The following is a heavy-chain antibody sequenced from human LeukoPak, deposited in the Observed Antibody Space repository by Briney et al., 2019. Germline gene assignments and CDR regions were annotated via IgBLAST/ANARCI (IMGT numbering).Heavy chain of an antibody. V-gene: IGHV3-33*01. J-gene: IGHJ3*02. D-gene: IGHD3-10*01. CDR1: GLNYSKYA. CDR2: IWNDGSDE. Sequence: GGSLSLSCAVWGLNYSKYAMQGGRETRERGGEGGAVIWNDGSDENYPHSVKSRFTISSDNSKNTLYLQMNSLRAEDSAVYYCAFESVRSQGAFDIWGQGTMITVS. CDR3: AFESVRSQGAFDI.